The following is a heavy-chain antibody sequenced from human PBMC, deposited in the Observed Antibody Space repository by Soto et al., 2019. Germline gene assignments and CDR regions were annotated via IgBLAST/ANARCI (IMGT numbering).Heavy chain of an antibody. CDR3: ARDRWGSIDY. CDR2: YSESV. Sequence: QVQLQESGPGLVKPSETLSLTCAVSGGSVSSAGYAWSWIRQPPGKGLEWIGYSESVNYNPSLKSRVTISVDTSKNQVSRRLHSVTAADTAVYYCARDRWGSIDYWGQGTLVTVSS. V-gene: IGHV4-61*08. CDR1: GGSVSSAGYA. D-gene: IGHD7-27*01. J-gene: IGHJ4*02.